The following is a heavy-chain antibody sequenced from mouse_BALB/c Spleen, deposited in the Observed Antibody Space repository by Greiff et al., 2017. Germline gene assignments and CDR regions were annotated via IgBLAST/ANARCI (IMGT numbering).Heavy chain of an antibody. V-gene: IGHV7-3*02. CDR3: ARDAGSSDY. J-gene: IGHJ2*01. CDR2: IRNKANGYTT. D-gene: IGHD1-1*01. Sequence: DVQLQESGGGLVQPGGSLRLSCATSGFTFTDYYMSWVRQPPGKALEWLGFIRNKANGYTTEYSASVKGRFTISRDNSQSILYLQMNTLRAEDSATYYCARDAGSSDYWGQGTTLTVSS. CDR1: GFTFTDYY.